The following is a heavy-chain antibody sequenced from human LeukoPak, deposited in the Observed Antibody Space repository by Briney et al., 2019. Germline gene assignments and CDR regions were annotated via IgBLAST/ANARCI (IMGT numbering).Heavy chain of an antibody. D-gene: IGHD2-2*01. CDR2: ISAYNGNT. J-gene: IGHJ4*02. CDR1: GYTFTTYD. V-gene: IGHV1-18*01. CDR3: ARGYCGSTSCFNFDY. Sequence: GASVKVSCKASGYTFTTYDINWVRQAPGQGLEWMGWISAYNGNTNYAQKLQGRVTMTTDTSTSTAYMELRSLRSDGTAVYYCARGYCGSTSCFNFDYWGQGTLVTVSS.